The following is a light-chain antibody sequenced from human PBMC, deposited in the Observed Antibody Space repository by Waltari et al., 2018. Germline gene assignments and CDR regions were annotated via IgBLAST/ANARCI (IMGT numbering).Light chain of an antibody. CDR3: QQLSNWPLT. CDR2: DAS. V-gene: IGKV3-11*01. J-gene: IGKJ4*01. CDR1: QSVSSY. Sequence: EIVLTQSPATLSLSPGERATLSCRASQSVSSYLAWYQQKPGQAPRLLIYDASNRATGIPARFSGSGSVTDFTLTISSLEPEDFAVYYCQQLSNWPLTFGGGTKVEIK.